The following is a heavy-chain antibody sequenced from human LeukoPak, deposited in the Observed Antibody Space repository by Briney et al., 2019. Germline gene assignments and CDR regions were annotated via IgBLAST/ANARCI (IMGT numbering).Heavy chain of an antibody. J-gene: IGHJ4*02. CDR3: ARSKDRFDY. Sequence: ALVKVSCKASGYTFTSYVINWVRQAPGQGFEWMGWISPYNGNTNYAQKLQGRVTMTADTSTSTVYMELSSLRSEDTAVYYCARSKDRFDYWGQGTLVTVSS. CDR1: GYTFTSYV. CDR2: ISPYNGNT. V-gene: IGHV1-18*01.